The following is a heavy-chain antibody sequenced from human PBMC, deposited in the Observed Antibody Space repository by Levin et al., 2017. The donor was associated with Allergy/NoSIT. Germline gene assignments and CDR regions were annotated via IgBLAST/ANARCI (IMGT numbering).Heavy chain of an antibody. Sequence: NPSETLSLTCAVYGGSLSGYYWSWIRQSPEKGLEWIGEMNPSGSSNYNPSLRSRVTISLDTSKNQFSLKLSSVTAADSAKYCCARVRGVFRHGHFDLWGRGTLGTGSS. V-gene: IGHV4-34*01. J-gene: IGHJ2*01. CDR1: GGSLSGYY. CDR3: ARVRGVFRHGHFDL. CDR2: MNPSGSS. D-gene: IGHD2-8*01.